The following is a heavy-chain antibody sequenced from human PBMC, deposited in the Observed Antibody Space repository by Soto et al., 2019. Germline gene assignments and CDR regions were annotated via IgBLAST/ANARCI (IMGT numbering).Heavy chain of an antibody. V-gene: IGHV1-18*01. CDR1: GYIFSDYG. CDR2: IIPYNDNT. CDR3: ARKPYSHYYGMDV. Sequence: QVQLVQSGVEVKKPGASVKVSCKASGYIFSDYGINWVRLAPGQGLEWMGWIIPYNDNTKYADNFQGRVTLTTDTSTNTVYMELRSLTPDDTGVYFCARKPYSHYYGMDVWGQGTSVTVSS. J-gene: IGHJ6*02. D-gene: IGHD2-21*01.